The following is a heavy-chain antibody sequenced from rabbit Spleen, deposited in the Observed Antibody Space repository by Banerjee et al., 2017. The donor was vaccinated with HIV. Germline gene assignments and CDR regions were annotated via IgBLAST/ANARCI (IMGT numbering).Heavy chain of an antibody. V-gene: IGHV1S7*01. Sequence: QLEESGGGLVKPEGSLKLSCKASEFDFSVYEMSWVRQAPGKGLEWIGYIDPVFTTTYFANWVNGRFTISSHYAQNTLYLQLNSLTAADTATYFCVREPTSASGYYKSGYFDLWGPGTLVTVS. J-gene: IGHJ4*01. D-gene: IGHD1-1*01. CDR1: EFDFSVYE. CDR2: IDPVFTTT. CDR3: VREPTSASGYYKSGYFDL.